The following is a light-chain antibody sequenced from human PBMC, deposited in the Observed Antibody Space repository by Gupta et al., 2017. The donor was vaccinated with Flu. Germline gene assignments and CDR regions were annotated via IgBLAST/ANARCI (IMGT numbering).Light chain of an antibody. V-gene: IGKV1-39*01. CDR3: QQNDSTPHT. J-gene: IGKJ2*01. CDR1: QNIRSY. CDR2: AAS. Sequence: DIQMTQSPSSLSASVGDRVTITCRASQNIRSYLNWYQQKPGRAPKLLIYAASSLQSGVPSRFSGGGSGTDFSLTITSLQPEDIATYYCQQNDSTPHTFGQGTRLEVK.